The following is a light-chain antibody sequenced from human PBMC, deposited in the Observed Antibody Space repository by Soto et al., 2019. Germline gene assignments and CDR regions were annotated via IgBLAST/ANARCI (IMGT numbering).Light chain of an antibody. J-gene: IGKJ1*01. CDR3: QQYGSSLTWT. CDR1: QSVSSSY. Sequence: IVLTQSPGTLSLSPGERATLSCRASQSVSSSYLAWYQQKPGQAPRLLIYGASSRATGIPDRFSGSGSGTDFTLTISRLEPEDFAVYYCQQYGSSLTWTCGQGTKVDIK. V-gene: IGKV3-20*01. CDR2: GAS.